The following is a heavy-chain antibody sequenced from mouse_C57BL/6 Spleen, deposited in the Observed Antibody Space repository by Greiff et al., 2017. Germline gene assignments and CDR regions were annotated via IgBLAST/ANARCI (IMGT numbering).Heavy chain of an antibody. Sequence: VQLQQSGPELVKPGASVKISCKASGYTFTDYYMNWVKQSHGKSLEWIGDINPNNGGTSYNQKFKGKATLTVDKSSSTAYMELRSLTSEDSAVYYCARPGYYSYDDYAMDYWGQGTSVTVSS. CDR3: ARPGYYSYDDYAMDY. J-gene: IGHJ4*01. CDR2: INPNNGGT. CDR1: GYTFTDYY. V-gene: IGHV1-26*01. D-gene: IGHD2-12*01.